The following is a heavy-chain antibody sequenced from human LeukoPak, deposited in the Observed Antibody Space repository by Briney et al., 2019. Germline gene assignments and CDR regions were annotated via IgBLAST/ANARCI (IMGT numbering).Heavy chain of an antibody. CDR1: GFTFSSYA. Sequence: PGGSLRLSCAASGFTFSSYAMSWVRQAPGKGLEWVAVISYDGSNKYYADSVKGRFTISRDNSKNTLYLQMNSLRAEDTAVYYCASGYCGGDCYADYWGQGTLVTVSS. J-gene: IGHJ4*02. V-gene: IGHV3-30*03. CDR2: ISYDGSNK. D-gene: IGHD2-21*02. CDR3: ASGYCGGDCYADY.